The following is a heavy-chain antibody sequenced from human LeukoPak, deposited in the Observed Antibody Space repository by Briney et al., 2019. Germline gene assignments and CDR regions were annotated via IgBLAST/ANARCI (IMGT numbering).Heavy chain of an antibody. CDR3: ARDSYSSSWYSYYYYMDV. V-gene: IGHV3-7*01. CDR1: GFTFSSYW. CDR2: IKQDGSEK. Sequence: GGSLRLSCAASGFTFSSYWMSWVRQAPGKGLEWVANIKQDGSEKYYVDSVKGRFTTSRDNAKNSLYLQMNSLRAEDTAVYYCARDSYSSSWYSYYYYMDVWGKGTTVTISS. D-gene: IGHD6-13*01. J-gene: IGHJ6*03.